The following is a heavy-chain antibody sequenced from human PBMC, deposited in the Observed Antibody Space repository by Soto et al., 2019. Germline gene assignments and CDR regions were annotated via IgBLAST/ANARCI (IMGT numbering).Heavy chain of an antibody. CDR3: ASYRNFFQC. CDR1: GGYISGGYYS. V-gene: IGHV4-30-2*01. J-gene: IGHJ3*01. CDR2: IYNGGST. D-gene: IGHD4-4*01. Sequence: SETLSLTCAVSGGYISGGYYSWSCIRQPPGKGLEWIGFIYNGGSTYYNSSLKSRVTISVDRSKNHFFLNLTSVTAADTAVYYCASYRNFFQCWGQGTKVTVSS.